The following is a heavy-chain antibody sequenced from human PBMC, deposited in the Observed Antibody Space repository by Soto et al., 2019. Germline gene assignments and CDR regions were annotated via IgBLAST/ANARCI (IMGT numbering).Heavy chain of an antibody. Sequence: SETLSLTCTFSGGSISSSSYCLGWIRQPPGKGLEWIGYIYYSGSTYYNPSLKSRVTISVDTSKNQFSLKLSSVTAADTAVYYCARDGLYCSGGSCYSKRENWFDPWGQGTLVTVSS. CDR1: GGSISSSSYC. CDR3: ARDGLYCSGGSCYSKRENWFDP. CDR2: IYYSGST. D-gene: IGHD2-15*01. V-gene: IGHV4-31*03. J-gene: IGHJ5*02.